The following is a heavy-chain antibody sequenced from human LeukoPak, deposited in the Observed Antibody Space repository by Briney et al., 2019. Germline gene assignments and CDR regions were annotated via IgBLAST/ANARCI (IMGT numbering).Heavy chain of an antibody. CDR2: ISSSSSYI. Sequence: GGSLRLSCAASGFTFSSYSMNWVRQAPGKGLEWVSSISSSSSYIYYADSVKGRFTISRDNAKNTLYLEMNSLRAEDTAVYYCARDFKRAPYRATGYSLDYWGQGALVTVSS. V-gene: IGHV3-21*01. CDR1: GFTFSSYS. CDR3: ARDFKRAPYRATGYSLDY. J-gene: IGHJ4*02. D-gene: IGHD5-12*01.